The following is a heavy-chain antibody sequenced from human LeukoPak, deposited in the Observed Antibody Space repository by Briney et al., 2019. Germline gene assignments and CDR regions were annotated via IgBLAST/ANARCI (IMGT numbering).Heavy chain of an antibody. CDR3: ARETSLAGFASGLGFNY. CDR2: IYYSGST. Sequence: SETLSLTCTVPGGSISSYYWSSIRQPPGKGLEWIGDIYYSGSTNYNPSLKSRVTISVDTSKNQFSLKLSSVTAADTATYYCARETSLAGFASGLGFNYWGQGILVTVSS. J-gene: IGHJ4*02. V-gene: IGHV4-59*01. CDR1: GGSISSYY. D-gene: IGHD6-19*01.